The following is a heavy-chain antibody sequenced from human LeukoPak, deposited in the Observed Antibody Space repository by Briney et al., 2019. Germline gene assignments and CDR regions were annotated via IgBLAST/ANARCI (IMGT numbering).Heavy chain of an antibody. V-gene: IGHV1-8*01. J-gene: IGHJ4*02. CDR1: GYTFTSYD. CDR3: ARGPLPYYYDSSGYYYELDY. CDR2: MNPNSGNT. D-gene: IGHD3-22*01. Sequence: ASVKVSCKASGYTFTSYDINWVRQATGQGLEWMGWMNPNSGNTGYAQKFQGRVTMTRNTSISTACMELSSLRSEDTAVYYCARGPLPYYYDSSGYYYELDYWGQGTLVTVSS.